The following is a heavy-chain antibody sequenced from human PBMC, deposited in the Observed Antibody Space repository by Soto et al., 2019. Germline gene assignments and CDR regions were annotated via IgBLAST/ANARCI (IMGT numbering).Heavy chain of an antibody. CDR1: GGTFSSYA. V-gene: IGHV1-69*01. D-gene: IGHD1-7*01. CDR2: IIPIFGTA. J-gene: IGHJ6*02. CDR3: ARGSITGTTSYYYCMDV. Sequence: QVQLVQSGAEVKKPGSSVKVSCKASGGTFSSYAISWVRQAPGQGLEWMGGIIPIFGTANYAQKFQGRVSITADESTSTAYMELSSLRSEDTAVYYCARGSITGTTSYYYCMDVWGQGTTVTVSS.